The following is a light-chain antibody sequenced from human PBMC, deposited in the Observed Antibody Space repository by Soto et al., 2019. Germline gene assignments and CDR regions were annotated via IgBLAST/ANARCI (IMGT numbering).Light chain of an antibody. CDR2: QTS. CDR3: HQRQSWPRT. V-gene: IGKV3-11*01. CDR1: QYINTR. J-gene: IGKJ1*01. Sequence: EIALTQSPATLASFPCDRVTLSCRASQYINTRLAWYQHRPGQAPRLLIYQTSIRAAGIPARFSASGSGTDFTLTISDVQPEDFALYYCHQRQSWPRTFGQGTKVHIK.